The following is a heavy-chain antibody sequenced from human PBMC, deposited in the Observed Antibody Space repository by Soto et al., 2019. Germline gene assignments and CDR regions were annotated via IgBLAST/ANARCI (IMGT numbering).Heavy chain of an antibody. V-gene: IGHV5-51*01. D-gene: IGHD3-3*01. CDR2: IYPGDSDT. CDR3: ARRITIFGVVHGYYGMDV. CDR1: GYRCINYG. Sequence: GFGYRCINYGGGWILKKTGKGLEWMGIIYPGDSDTRYSPSFQGQVTISADKSISTAYLQWSSLKASDTAMYYCARRITIFGVVHGYYGMDVWGQGTTVTVSS. J-gene: IGHJ6*02.